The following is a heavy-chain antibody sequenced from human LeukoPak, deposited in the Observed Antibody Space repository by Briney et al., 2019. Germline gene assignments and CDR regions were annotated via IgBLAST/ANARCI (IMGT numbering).Heavy chain of an antibody. V-gene: IGHV3-7*03. CDR1: GFTFSSYW. J-gene: IGHJ4*02. CDR3: ARDSVVVVPAAMDRGFDY. Sequence: GGSLRLSCAASGFTFSSYWMSWVRQAPGKGLEWVANIKQDGSEKYYVDSVKGRFTISRDNAKNSLYLQMNSLRAEDTAVYYCARDSVVVVPAAMDRGFDYWGQGTLVTASS. CDR2: IKQDGSEK. D-gene: IGHD2-2*01.